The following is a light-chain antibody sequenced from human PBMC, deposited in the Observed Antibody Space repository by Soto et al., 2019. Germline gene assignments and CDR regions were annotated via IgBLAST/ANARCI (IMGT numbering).Light chain of an antibody. V-gene: IGKV1-39*01. CDR3: QHTSSPPIS. CDR2: AAS. Sequence: DIQMTQYPSSLSASVGDRVTITCRASQTINNYLYWYQQKPGKAPKLLIYAASSLQSGVPSRFSGSGSGTDFTLAISSLQPEDFAPYYSQHTSSPPISFGPGTKLDI. J-gene: IGKJ2*03. CDR1: QTINNY.